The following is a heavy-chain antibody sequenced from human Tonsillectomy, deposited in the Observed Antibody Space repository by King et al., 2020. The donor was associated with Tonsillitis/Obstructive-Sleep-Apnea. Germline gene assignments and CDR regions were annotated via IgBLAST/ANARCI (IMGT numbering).Heavy chain of an antibody. Sequence: VQLVESGGGLVQPGGSLRLSCTGTRFLLSTYLMTWVRQSPGKGLQWVANINRVGTDKFYADSVKGRFTISRDNPKNSLYLHMNSLSAEDTAVYYCARDPDFCETGVSYDVLDLWGPGTLVTVSS. CDR2: INRVGTDK. D-gene: IGHD2-8*02. V-gene: IGHV3-7*03. CDR1: RFLLSTYL. CDR3: ARDPDFCETGVSYDVLDL. J-gene: IGHJ5*02.